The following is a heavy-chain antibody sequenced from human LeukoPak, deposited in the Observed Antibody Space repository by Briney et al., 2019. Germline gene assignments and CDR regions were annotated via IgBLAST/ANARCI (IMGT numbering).Heavy chain of an antibody. CDR3: ARDLPGDGYNSAYDV. CDR2: IAPNTGGT. V-gene: IGHV1-2*02. Sequence: ASVKVSCKASGYAFTDYYIHWVRQAPGQGLEWMGWIAPNTGGTNYAQRFQGRVTMTRDTSINTANMELRSLTSDDTAVYYCARDLPGDGYNSAYDVWGKGTMVTVSS. CDR1: GYAFTDYY. J-gene: IGHJ3*01. D-gene: IGHD5-24*01.